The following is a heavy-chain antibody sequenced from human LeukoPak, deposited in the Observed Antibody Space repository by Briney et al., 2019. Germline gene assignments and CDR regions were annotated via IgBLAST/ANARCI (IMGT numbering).Heavy chain of an antibody. CDR2: ITSGGAP. D-gene: IGHD6-6*01. CDR3: ARAHSSSSTFDL. V-gene: IGHV3-23*01. J-gene: IGHJ4*02. CDR1: GFTFSNYA. Sequence: GGSLRLSCAASGFTFSNYAVMWVRQAPGQGLEWVSAITSGGAPRYADSVKGRFTISRDNTKNTLYLQLNSLRADDTAVYYCARAHSSSSTFDLWGQGTLVTVSS.